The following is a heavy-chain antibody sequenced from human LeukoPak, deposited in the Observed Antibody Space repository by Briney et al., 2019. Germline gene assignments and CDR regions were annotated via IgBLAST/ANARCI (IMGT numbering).Heavy chain of an antibody. D-gene: IGHD3-10*01. V-gene: IGHV4-30-4*01. CDR1: GGSISSGDYY. Sequence: SQTLSLTCTVSGGSISSGDYYWSWIRQPPGKGLEWIGYIYYSGSTYYNPSLKSRVTISVDTSKNQFSLKLSSVTATDTAVYYCARHPRFGEYELDYWGQGTLVTVSS. J-gene: IGHJ4*02. CDR2: IYYSGST. CDR3: ARHPRFGEYELDY.